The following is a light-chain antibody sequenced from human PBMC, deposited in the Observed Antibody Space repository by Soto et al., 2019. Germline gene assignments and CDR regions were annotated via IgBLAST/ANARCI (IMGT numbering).Light chain of an antibody. CDR2: WAS. CDR1: QSLLYSSNNKNY. J-gene: IGKJ2*01. V-gene: IGKV4-1*01. Sequence: DIVMTQSPDSLAVSLGERATLNCKSSQSLLYSSNNKNYLAWYQQKPEQPPKLLIYWASTRESGVPDRCSGGGSGTDFTLTISSLQAEDVAVYYCQQYYGTPYTFGQGTKLAIK. CDR3: QQYYGTPYT.